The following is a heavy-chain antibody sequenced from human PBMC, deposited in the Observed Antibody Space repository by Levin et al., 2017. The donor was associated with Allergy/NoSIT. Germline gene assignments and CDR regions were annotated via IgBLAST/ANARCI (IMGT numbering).Heavy chain of an antibody. CDR1: GFTFDDYA. D-gene: IGHD3-22*01. J-gene: IGHJ4*02. CDR2: ISWNSGSI. Sequence: GGSLRLSCAASGFTFDDYAMHWVRQAPGKGLEWVSGISWNSGSIGYADSVKGRFTISRDNAKNSLYLQMNSLRAEDTALYYCAKDRSYYDSSGYHDYWGQGTLVTVSS. CDR3: AKDRSYYDSSGYHDY. V-gene: IGHV3-9*01.